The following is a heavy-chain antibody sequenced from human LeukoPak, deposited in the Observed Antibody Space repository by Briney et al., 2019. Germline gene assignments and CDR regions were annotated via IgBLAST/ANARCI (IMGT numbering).Heavy chain of an antibody. Sequence: ASVKVSCKASGYTFTSYDINWVRQATGQGLEWMGWMNPNSGNTGYAQKFQGRVTMTRNTSISTAYMELSSLRSGDTAVYYCARGTELRGGNSRDWFDPWGQGTLVTVSS. CDR2: MNPNSGNT. J-gene: IGHJ5*02. V-gene: IGHV1-8*01. CDR3: ARGTELRGGNSRDWFDP. D-gene: IGHD2-21*02. CDR1: GYTFTSYD.